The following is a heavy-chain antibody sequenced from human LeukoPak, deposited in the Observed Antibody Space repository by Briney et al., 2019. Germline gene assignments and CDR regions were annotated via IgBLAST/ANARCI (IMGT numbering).Heavy chain of an antibody. CDR1: GGSFSGYY. J-gene: IGHJ1*01. D-gene: IGHD3-22*01. CDR2: INHSGST. CDR3: ARVDPSYYYDSSGYYGYFQH. V-gene: IGHV4-34*01. Sequence: SETLSLTCAVYGGSFSGYYWSWIRQPPGKGLEWIGEINHSGSTNYNPSLKSRVTVSVDTSKNQFSLKLSSVTAADTAVYYCARVDPSYYYDSSGYYGYFQHWGQGTLVTVSS.